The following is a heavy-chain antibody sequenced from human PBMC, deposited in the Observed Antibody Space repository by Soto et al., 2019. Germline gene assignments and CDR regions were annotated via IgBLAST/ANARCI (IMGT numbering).Heavy chain of an antibody. Sequence: LRLSCAASGFTFDDYAMHWVRQAPGKGLEWVSGISWNSGTIVYADSVKGRFTISRDNTKNTLYLQMNSLRAEDTAVYYCANLVGADFDYWGQGTLVTVSS. V-gene: IGHV3-9*01. CDR3: ANLVGADFDY. J-gene: IGHJ4*02. CDR1: GFTFDDYA. CDR2: ISWNSGTI. D-gene: IGHD1-26*01.